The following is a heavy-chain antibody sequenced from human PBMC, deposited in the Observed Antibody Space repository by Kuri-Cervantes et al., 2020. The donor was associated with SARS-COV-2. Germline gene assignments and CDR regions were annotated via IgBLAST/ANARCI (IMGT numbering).Heavy chain of an antibody. CDR2: ISSGSTTK. CDR3: AREYTSSSPFES. J-gene: IGHJ4*02. V-gene: IGHV3-48*04. Sequence: LSLTCAASGFTFSAYNMNWVRQAPGKGLEWVSFISSGSTTKYYVDSVMGRFTISRDNAKNSLSPQMNSLRVEDMAVYYCAREYTSSSPFESWGQGTLVTVSS. D-gene: IGHD6-6*01. CDR1: GFTFSAYN.